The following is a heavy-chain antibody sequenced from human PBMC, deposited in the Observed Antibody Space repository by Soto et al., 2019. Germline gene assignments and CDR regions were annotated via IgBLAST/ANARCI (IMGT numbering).Heavy chain of an antibody. Sequence: GGSLRLSCEASGFTFSGYWMSWVRQAPGKGLERVADIKHDGSVQYYVDSVKGRFTISRDNAKKLLYLQMNGLRAEDTALYYCARAPYSNAWYRFDLWGQGTLVTVS. J-gene: IGHJ4*02. V-gene: IGHV3-7*03. CDR3: ARAPYSNAWYRFDL. D-gene: IGHD4-4*01. CDR1: GFTFSGYW. CDR2: IKHDGSVQ.